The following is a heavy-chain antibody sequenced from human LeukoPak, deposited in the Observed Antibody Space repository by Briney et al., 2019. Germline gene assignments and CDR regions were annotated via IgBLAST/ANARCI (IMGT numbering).Heavy chain of an antibody. D-gene: IGHD3/OR15-3a*01. V-gene: IGHV4-4*02. CDR2: IFHEGLT. CDR3: ARVTAGATWTGYSYYYMDV. J-gene: IGHJ6*03. Sequence: SGTLSLTCTVSGGSISTNNWWSWVRQSPAKGLEWIGEIFHEGLTNYNPSLKSRATISIDKSKSQFSLRLTSVTAADTAVYYCARVTAGATWTGYSYYYMDVWGKGTTVTVSS. CDR1: GGSISTNNW.